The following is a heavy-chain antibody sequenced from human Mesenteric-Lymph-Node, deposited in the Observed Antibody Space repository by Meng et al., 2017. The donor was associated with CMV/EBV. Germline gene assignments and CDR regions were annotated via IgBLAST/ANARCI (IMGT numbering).Heavy chain of an antibody. CDR2: INYSGST. CDR3: ARNSYGAGSYSISWFDP. Sequence: GSVSDYYWSWIRQAAGKGLELIGEINYSGSTNYNPSLKSRVTISADTSKNQFSLKLSSVTAADTSVYYCARNSYGAGSYSISWFDPWGQGTLVTVSS. J-gene: IGHJ5*02. V-gene: IGHV4-34*01. CDR1: GSVSDYY. D-gene: IGHD3-10*01.